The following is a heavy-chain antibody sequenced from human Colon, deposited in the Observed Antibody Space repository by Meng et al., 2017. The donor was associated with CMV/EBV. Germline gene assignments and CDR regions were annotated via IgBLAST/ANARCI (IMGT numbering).Heavy chain of an antibody. D-gene: IGHD6-6*01. V-gene: IGHV4-34*01. CDR3: ARAYSSSIT. Sequence: SETLSLTCTVSGGSISTYYWSWIRQPPGKGLEWIGEIYHTGSTNYNPSLKSRVTISIDTSKNQFSLKMTSVTAADTALYYCARAYSSSITWGQGTLVTVSS. CDR1: GGSISTYY. J-gene: IGHJ5*02. CDR2: IYHTGST.